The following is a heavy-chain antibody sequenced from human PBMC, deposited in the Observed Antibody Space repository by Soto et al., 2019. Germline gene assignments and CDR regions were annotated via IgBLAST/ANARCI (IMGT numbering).Heavy chain of an antibody. CDR2: VYWDDDK. D-gene: IGHD3-16*01. CDR3: AHCRGGVASF. CDR1: GFSLKTRDVG. J-gene: IGHJ4*02. V-gene: IGHV2-5*02. Sequence: QITLNESGPALVKPTQTLTLTCTFSGFSLKTRDVGVGWIRQPPGKALEWLGVVYWDDDKTYSPSLKSRLTITKDTPKNQVVLRMTKMDPVDTATYYCAHCRGGVASFWGQGTLVTVSS.